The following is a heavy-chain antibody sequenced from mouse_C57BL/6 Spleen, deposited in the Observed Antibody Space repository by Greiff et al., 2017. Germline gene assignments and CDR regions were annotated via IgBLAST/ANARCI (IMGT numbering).Heavy chain of an antibody. Sequence: VQLQQPGAELVKPGASVKLSCKASGYTFTSYWMQWVKQRPGQGLEWIGEIDPSDSYTNYNQKFKGKTTLTVDPSSSTAYMQLSSLTSEDSAVYYCARSGGGNYGGMDYWGQGTSVTVSS. J-gene: IGHJ4*01. CDR3: ARSGGGNYGGMDY. V-gene: IGHV1-50*01. D-gene: IGHD2-1*01. CDR1: GYTFTSYW. CDR2: IDPSDSYT.